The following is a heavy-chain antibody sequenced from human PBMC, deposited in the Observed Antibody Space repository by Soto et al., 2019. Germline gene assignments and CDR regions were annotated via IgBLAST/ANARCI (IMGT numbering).Heavy chain of an antibody. CDR3: ARRDCSSTSCHTDPFDI. J-gene: IGHJ3*02. CDR2: TYPGDSDT. Sequence: PWESLKISCNGSRYSFIIYWIGWVRPMPGKGLEWMGITYPGDSDTRYRPSFQGQVTISADKSVSTAYLQWSSLKASDTAMYYCARRDCSSTSCHTDPFDIWGQGTMVTVSS. CDR1: RYSFIIYW. D-gene: IGHD2-2*02. V-gene: IGHV5-51*01.